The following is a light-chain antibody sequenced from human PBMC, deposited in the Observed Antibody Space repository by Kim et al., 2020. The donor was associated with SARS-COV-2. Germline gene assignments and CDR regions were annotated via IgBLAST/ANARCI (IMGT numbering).Light chain of an antibody. V-gene: IGLV1-40*01. J-gene: IGLJ3*02. CDR3: QSVDSSLGRRV. Sequence: RDTMSCTGSSPNVGAGYEVDGYQQLPGTAPKLLIYGDKNRPSGVPDRFSGTNSGTSASLAITGLQAEDEAEYYCQSVDSSLGRRVFGGGTKLTVL. CDR1: SPNVGAGYE. CDR2: GDK.